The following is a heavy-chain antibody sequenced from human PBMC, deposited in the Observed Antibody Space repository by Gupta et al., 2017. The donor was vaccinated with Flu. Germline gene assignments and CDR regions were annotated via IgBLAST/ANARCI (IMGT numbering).Heavy chain of an antibody. V-gene: IGHV1-69*01. CDR3: ARKGGGHCSGGTCYSFDY. CDR2: SIPVCGQT. Sequence: NWGRQAPGKGLGGVEGSIPVCGQTNYAQKFQGRVTITANEATRKANMELSSWRSEDTAVYYWARKGGGHCSGGTCYSFDYWGQGTLVTVSS. D-gene: IGHD2-15*01. J-gene: IGHJ4*02.